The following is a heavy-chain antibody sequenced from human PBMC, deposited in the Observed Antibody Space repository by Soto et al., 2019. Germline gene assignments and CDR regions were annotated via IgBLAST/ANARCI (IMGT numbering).Heavy chain of an antibody. D-gene: IGHD5-18*01. Sequence: SETLSLTCAVYGGSFSCYYWSWIRQPPGKGLEWIGEINHSGSTNYNPSLKSRVTISVDTSKNQFSLKLSSVTAADTAVYYCARGASYGKNWFDPWGQGTLVTVPS. V-gene: IGHV4-34*01. J-gene: IGHJ5*02. CDR3: ARGASYGKNWFDP. CDR1: GGSFSCYY. CDR2: INHSGST.